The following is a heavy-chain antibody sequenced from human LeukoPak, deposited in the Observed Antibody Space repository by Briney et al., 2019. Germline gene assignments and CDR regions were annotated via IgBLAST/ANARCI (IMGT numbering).Heavy chain of an antibody. D-gene: IGHD6-19*01. J-gene: IGHJ4*02. CDR1: GASISYYY. CDR2: ISYSGST. CDR3: ARDGRAGSLFAY. V-gene: IGHV4-59*01. Sequence: SETLSLTCTVSGASISYYYWSWIRQPPGKGLEWVGYISYSGSTNYNPSLKSRVTISVDTSKNQFSLKLSSVTAADTAIYYCARDGRAGSLFAYWGQGTLVTVSS.